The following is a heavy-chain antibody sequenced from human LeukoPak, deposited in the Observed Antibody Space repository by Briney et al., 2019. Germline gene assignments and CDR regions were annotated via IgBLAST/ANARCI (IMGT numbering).Heavy chain of an antibody. V-gene: IGHV3-73*01. Sequence: GGSLRLSCAASGFTFSGSAMHWVRQASGKGLEWVGRIRSKANSYATAYAASVKGRFTISRDDSKNTAYLQMNSLKTEDTAVYYCTRHRRYSGGAFDIWGQGTMVTVSS. CDR1: GFTFSGSA. D-gene: IGHD4-11*01. J-gene: IGHJ3*02. CDR2: IRSKANSYAT. CDR3: TRHRRYSGGAFDI.